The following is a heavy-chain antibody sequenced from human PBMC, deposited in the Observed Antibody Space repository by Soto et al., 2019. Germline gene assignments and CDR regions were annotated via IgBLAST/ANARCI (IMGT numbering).Heavy chain of an antibody. V-gene: IGHV4-59*01. D-gene: IGHD3-16*01. CDR2: IYYSGST. J-gene: IGHJ5*02. Sequence: SETLSLTCTVSGASISSYYWSWIRQPPGKGLEWIGYIYYSGSTNYNPSLKSRVTISVDTSKNQFSLKVSSVTATDTAIYYCARMATFGSLNWFDPWGQGTLVTVSS. CDR3: ARMATFGSLNWFDP. CDR1: GASISSYY.